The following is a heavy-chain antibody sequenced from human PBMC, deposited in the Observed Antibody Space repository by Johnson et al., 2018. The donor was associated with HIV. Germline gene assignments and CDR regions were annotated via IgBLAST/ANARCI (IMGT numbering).Heavy chain of an antibody. CDR3: AKSKEILAAGGTADDAFDI. D-gene: IGHD6-13*01. CDR1: GFTFSTYG. CDR2: VSYDGSNK. J-gene: IGHJ3*02. V-gene: IGHV3-30*18. Sequence: QVQLVESGGGVVQPGRSLRVSCAASGFTFSTYGMHWVRQVPGKGLEWVTVVSYDGSNKYYADSVKGRFTISRDNSKNTLYLQMSSLRAEDTAVYYCAKSKEILAAGGTADDAFDIWGQGTMVTVSS.